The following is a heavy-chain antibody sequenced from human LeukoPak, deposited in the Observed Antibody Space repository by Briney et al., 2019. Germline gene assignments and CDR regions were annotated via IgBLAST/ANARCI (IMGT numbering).Heavy chain of an antibody. CDR2: IWYDGSNK. D-gene: IGHD1-26*01. J-gene: IGHJ3*02. CDR1: GFTFSSYG. CDR3: ARDSELRAFDI. V-gene: IGHV3-33*01. Sequence: GGSLRLSCAASGFTFSSYGMHWVRQAPGKELKWVAVIWYDGSNKYYADSVKGRFTISRDNSKNTLYLQMNSLRAEDTAVYYCARDSELRAFDIWGQGTMVTVSS.